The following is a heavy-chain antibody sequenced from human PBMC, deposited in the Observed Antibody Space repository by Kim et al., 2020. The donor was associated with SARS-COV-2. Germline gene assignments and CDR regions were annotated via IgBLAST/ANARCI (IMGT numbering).Heavy chain of an antibody. J-gene: IGHJ4*01. CDR2: ISGSGGRT. V-gene: IGHV3-23*01. Sequence: GGSLRLSCAASGFTFSSYAMNWVRQAPGKGLEWVSEISGSGGRTYHADSVKGRFTISRDNTQNTLYLQMNSLRAEDTAVYYCAKRITSTTGGANFDYWG. CDR1: GFTFSSYA. CDR3: AKRITSTTGGANFDY. D-gene: IGHD1-1*01.